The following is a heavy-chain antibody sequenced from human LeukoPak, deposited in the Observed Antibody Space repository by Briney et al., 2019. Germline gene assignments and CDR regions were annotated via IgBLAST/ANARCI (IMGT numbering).Heavy chain of an antibody. J-gene: IGHJ4*02. Sequence: KSSQTLSLTCTVSGGSISRDGHYWGWIRQHPGKGLEWIGHIYYSGSTYHNPSLKSRVTISVDTSANQFPLKLSSVTAADTAVYYCARGQPYYFDYWGQGILVTVSS. CDR3: ARGQPYYFDY. CDR2: IYYSGST. D-gene: IGHD1-14*01. V-gene: IGHV4-31*03. CDR1: GGSISRDGHY.